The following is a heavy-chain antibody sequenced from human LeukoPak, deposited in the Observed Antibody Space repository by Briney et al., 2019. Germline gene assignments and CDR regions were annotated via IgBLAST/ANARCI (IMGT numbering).Heavy chain of an antibody. J-gene: IGHJ4*02. V-gene: IGHV3-23*01. CDR2: FSGGGDS. Sequence: GGSLRLSCAASGFTSGIYAVSWVRQAPGKGLEWVSAFSGGGDSYYADSVKGRFTISRDNSKKILYLQMNILRAEDTAVYYCGKEVERHFDLKYWGQGTLVTVSS. CDR1: GFTSGIYA. CDR3: GKEVERHFDLKY.